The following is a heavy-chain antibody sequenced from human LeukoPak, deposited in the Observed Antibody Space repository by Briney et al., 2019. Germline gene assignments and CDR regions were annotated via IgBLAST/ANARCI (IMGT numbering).Heavy chain of an antibody. CDR2: IFYTGSS. V-gene: IGHV4-59*01. CDR1: GGSISSYY. CDR3: ARAGAWQIDP. D-gene: IGHD3-10*01. J-gene: IGHJ5*02. Sequence: SETLSLTCTVSGGSISSYYWGWIRQPAGKGLEWIGHIFYTGSSNYNPSLRSRVTISLDRSKNQFSLRLTSVTAADTAVYYCARAGAWQIDPWGQGTLVTVSS.